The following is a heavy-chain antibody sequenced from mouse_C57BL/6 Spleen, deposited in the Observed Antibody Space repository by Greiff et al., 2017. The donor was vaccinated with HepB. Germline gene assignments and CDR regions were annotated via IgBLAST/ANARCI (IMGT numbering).Heavy chain of an antibody. V-gene: IGHV1-64*01. CDR3: AKNNYYGSPDY. CDR2: IHPNSGST. J-gene: IGHJ2*01. Sequence: QVQLQQPGAELVKPGASVKLSCKASGYTFTSYWMHWVKQRPGQGLEWIGIIHPNSGSTNYNEKFKSKATLTVDKSSSTAYMQLSSLTSEDSAVYYCAKNNYYGSPDYWGQGTTLTVSS. D-gene: IGHD1-1*01. CDR1: GYTFTSYW.